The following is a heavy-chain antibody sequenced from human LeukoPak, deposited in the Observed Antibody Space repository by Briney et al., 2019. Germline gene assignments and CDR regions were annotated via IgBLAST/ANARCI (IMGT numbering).Heavy chain of an antibody. D-gene: IGHD3-16*02. J-gene: IGHJ4*02. Sequence: PGGSLRLSCAVSGFTFSSYEMNWVRQAPGKGLEWVSHISSSGSTIYYADSVKGRFTISRDNAKNSLYLQMNSLRAEDTAVYYCARVPVIRVTFGGVIAIDYWGQGTLVTVSS. CDR3: ARVPVIRVTFGGVIAIDY. CDR1: GFTFSSYE. V-gene: IGHV3-48*03. CDR2: ISSSGSTI.